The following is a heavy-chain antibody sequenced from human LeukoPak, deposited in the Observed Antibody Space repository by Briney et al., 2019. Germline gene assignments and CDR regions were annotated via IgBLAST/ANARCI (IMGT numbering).Heavy chain of an antibody. J-gene: IGHJ3*02. CDR3: ARGDYYDSSGYRSGAAFDI. D-gene: IGHD3-22*01. CDR2: IYYSGST. CDR1: GGSVSSGSYH. V-gene: IGHV4-61*01. Sequence: PSETLSLTCTVSGGSVSSGSYHWSWIRQPPGKGLEWIGYIYYSGSTNYNPSLKSRVTISVDTSKNQFSLKLSSVTAADTAVYYCARGDYYDSSGYRSGAAFDIWGQGTMVTVSS.